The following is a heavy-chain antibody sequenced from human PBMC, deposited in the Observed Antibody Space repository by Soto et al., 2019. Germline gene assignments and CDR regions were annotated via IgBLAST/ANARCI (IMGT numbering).Heavy chain of an antibody. J-gene: IGHJ6*02. V-gene: IGHV4-59*08. CDR2: VHYSGST. CDR3: ARHKGPGSDRGGMDV. D-gene: IGHD6-25*01. Sequence: WTWVRQPPGRGLEGIGNVHYSGSTHYNPSVKSRVTTSVDTAKNQLSLNLSCVTAADTAVYYCARHKGPGSDRGGMDVWGQGTRVTVSS.